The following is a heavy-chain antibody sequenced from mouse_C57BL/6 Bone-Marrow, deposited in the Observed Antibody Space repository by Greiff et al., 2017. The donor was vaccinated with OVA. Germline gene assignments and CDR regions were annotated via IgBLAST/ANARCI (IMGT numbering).Heavy chain of an antibody. V-gene: IGHV5-12*01. CDR3: ASQRAMDY. CDR2: ISNGGGST. CDR1: GFTFSDYY. Sequence: EVKLMESGGGLVQPGGSLKLSCAASGFTFSDYYMYWVRQTPEKRLEWVAYISNGGGSTYYPDTVKGRFTISRDNAKNTLYLQMSRLKSEDTAMYYCASQRAMDYWGQGTSVTVSS. J-gene: IGHJ4*01.